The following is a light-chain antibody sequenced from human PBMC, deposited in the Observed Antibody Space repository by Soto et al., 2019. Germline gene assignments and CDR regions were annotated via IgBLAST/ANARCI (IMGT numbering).Light chain of an antibody. J-gene: IGKJ5*01. CDR1: QGINTF. V-gene: IGKV1-9*01. Sequence: IQLTQSPSALSASVGGRVTITCRASQGINTFLAWYQQKAGKAPKLLIYAAYTLQSGVPSRFSGSGSGTDFTLTISSLQSEDLATYDCQQLNSYPITFGQGTRLDIK. CDR2: AAY. CDR3: QQLNSYPIT.